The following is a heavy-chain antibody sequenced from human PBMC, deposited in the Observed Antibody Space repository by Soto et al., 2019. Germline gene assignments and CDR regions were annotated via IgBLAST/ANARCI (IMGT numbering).Heavy chain of an antibody. CDR3: AKGGWAARGYYYYGMDV. J-gene: IGHJ6*02. CDR1: GFTFSSYG. Sequence: GGSLRLSCAASGFTFSSYGMHWVRQALGKGLEWVAVISYDGSNKYYADSVKGRFTISRDNSKNTLYLQMNSLRAEDTAVYYCAKGGWAARGYYYYGMDVWGQGTTVTVSS. V-gene: IGHV3-30*18. D-gene: IGHD6-6*01. CDR2: ISYDGSNK.